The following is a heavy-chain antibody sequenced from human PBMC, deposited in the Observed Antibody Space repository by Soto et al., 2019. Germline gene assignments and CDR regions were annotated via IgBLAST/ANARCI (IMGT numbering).Heavy chain of an antibody. CDR1: GFTFSSYS. CDR2: ISSSSSTI. CDR3: ARCPEEGSYYDFWSGYLQELDY. Sequence: GGSLRLSCAASGFTFSSYSMNWVRQAPGKGLEWVSYISSSSSTIYYADSVKGRFTISRDNAKNSLYLQMNSLRAEDTAVYYCARCPEEGSYYDFWSGYLQELDYWGQGTLVTVSS. V-gene: IGHV3-48*01. D-gene: IGHD3-3*01. J-gene: IGHJ4*02.